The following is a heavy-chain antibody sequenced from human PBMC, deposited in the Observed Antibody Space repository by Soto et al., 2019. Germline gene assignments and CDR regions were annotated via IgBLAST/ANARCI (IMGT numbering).Heavy chain of an antibody. D-gene: IGHD5-12*01. CDR1: GFTFSAYY. V-gene: IGHV3-11*01. J-gene: IGHJ5*02. Sequence: GGSLRLSCAASGFTFSAYYMSWIRQAPGKGLEWVSYISSSGSTIYYADSVKGQFTISRDNAKNSLYLQMNSLRAEDTAVYYCARFYSGYDYNWFDPWGQGTLVTVSS. CDR2: ISSSGSTI. CDR3: ARFYSGYDYNWFDP.